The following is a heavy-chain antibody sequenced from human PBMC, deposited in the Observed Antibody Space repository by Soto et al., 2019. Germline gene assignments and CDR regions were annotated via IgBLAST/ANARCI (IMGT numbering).Heavy chain of an antibody. J-gene: IGHJ4*02. CDR2: ISYDGFNK. CDR3: ASTKIAAAGH. V-gene: IGHV3-33*03. D-gene: IGHD6-13*01. Sequence: PGGSLRLSCAATGFAFRTYGMHWVRRAPGKGLEWLAVISYDGFNKNHADSVKGRFTISRDNAKNTLYLQMNSLRAEDTAVYYCASTKIAAAGHWGQGTLVTVSS. CDR1: GFAFRTYG.